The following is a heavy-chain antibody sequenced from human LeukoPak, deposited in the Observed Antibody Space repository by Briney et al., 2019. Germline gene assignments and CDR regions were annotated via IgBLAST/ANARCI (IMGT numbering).Heavy chain of an antibody. CDR3: AELGITMIGGV. Sequence: PGGSLRLSCAASGFTFSSYSMNWVRQAPGKGLEWLSYISSSSSTIYYADSVKGRFTISRDNAKNPLYLQMNSLRAEDTAVYYCAELGITMIGGVWGKGTTVTISS. CDR1: GFTFSSYS. D-gene: IGHD3-10*02. J-gene: IGHJ6*04. CDR2: ISSSSSTI. V-gene: IGHV3-48*04.